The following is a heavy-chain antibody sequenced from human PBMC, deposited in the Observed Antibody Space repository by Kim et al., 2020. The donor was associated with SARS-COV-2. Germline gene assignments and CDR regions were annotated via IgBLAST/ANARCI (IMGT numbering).Heavy chain of an antibody. D-gene: IGHD1-26*01. Sequence: GGSLRLSCSASGITVSSNSMSWVRQAPGKGLEYVSVLFSGGSTYYADSVKGRFTISRDNSKNTLYLQMNSLRAEDTAVYYCARTIVGAHRLFDPWGQGTLVTVSS. CDR3: ARTIVGAHRLFDP. J-gene: IGHJ5*02. CDR2: LFSGGST. V-gene: IGHV3-66*01. CDR1: GITVSSNS.